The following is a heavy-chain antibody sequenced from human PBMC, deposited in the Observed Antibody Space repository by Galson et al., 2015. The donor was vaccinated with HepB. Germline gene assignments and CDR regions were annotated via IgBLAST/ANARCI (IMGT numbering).Heavy chain of an antibody. V-gene: IGHV1-3*01. CDR2: INAGNGNT. CDR1: GYTFTSYA. Sequence: SVKVSCKASGYTFTSYAMHWVRQAPGQRLEWMGWINAGNGNTKYSQKFQGRVTITRDTSASTAYMELSSLRSEDTAVYYCARGDYGDSQRDYYYYYGMDVWGQGTTVTVSS. D-gene: IGHD4-17*01. J-gene: IGHJ6*02. CDR3: ARGDYGDSQRDYYYYYGMDV.